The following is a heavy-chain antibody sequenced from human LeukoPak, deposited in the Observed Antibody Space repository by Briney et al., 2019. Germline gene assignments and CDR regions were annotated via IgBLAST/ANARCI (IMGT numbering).Heavy chain of an antibody. V-gene: IGHV3-9*01. J-gene: IGHJ3*02. CDR1: GFTFDDYA. D-gene: IGHD3-10*01. Sequence: PGRSLRLSCSASGFTFDDYAVHWVRQAPGKGLEGVSGINWSGRSIGYADSVKGRFTISRDNTKNSLYLQVNSLRAEDTALYYCAKERALGELNDAFDIWGLGTMVTVSS. CDR2: INWSGRSI. CDR3: AKERALGELNDAFDI.